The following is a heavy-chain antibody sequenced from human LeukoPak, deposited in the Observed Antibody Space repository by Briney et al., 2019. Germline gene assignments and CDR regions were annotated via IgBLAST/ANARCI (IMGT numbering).Heavy chain of an antibody. CDR1: GGPISTHY. Sequence: SETLSLTCIVSGGPISTHYWSWSRQPPGKGLEWIGYNDYSGSTIYNPSLKSRVTISVGTSKNQFSLKLNSVTAADTAVYYWARGPTFRGTYYMDVWGKGTTVTVSS. CDR2: NDYSGST. J-gene: IGHJ6*03. CDR3: ARGPTFRGTYYMDV. D-gene: IGHD3-10*01. V-gene: IGHV4-59*11.